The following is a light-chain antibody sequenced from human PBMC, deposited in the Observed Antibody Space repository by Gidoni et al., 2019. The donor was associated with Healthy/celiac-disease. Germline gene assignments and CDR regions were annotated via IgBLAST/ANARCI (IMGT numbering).Light chain of an antibody. J-gene: IGKJ4*01. CDR3: QQRSNWLT. CDR1: QSVSSY. Sequence: PGERATLSCRASQSVSSYLAWYQQKPGQAPRLLIYDASNRATGIPARFSGSGSGTDFTPTISSLEPEDFAVYYCQQRSNWLTFGGGTKVEIK. CDR2: DAS. V-gene: IGKV3-11*01.